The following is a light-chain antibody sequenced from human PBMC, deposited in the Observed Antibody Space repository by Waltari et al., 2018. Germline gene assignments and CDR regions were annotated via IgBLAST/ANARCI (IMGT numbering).Light chain of an antibody. V-gene: IGLV1-44*01. CDR1: TSNLGRNS. J-gene: IGLJ3*02. CDR2: RSD. Sequence: QSLLTQPPSISGAPGQRVPISCSGGTSNLGRNSVNWYEQVPGTAPKLLIFRSDQRPSGVSDRFSGSKSGTSASLTITGLLSADETDYICAAWDDSLNAWIFGGGTRLTVL. CDR3: AAWDDSLNAWI.